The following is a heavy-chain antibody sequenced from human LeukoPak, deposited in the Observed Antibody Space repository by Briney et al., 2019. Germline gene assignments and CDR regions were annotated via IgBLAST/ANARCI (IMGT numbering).Heavy chain of an antibody. Sequence: SETLSLTCAVYGGSFSGYYWSWIRQPPGKGLEWIGEINHSGSTNYNPSLKSRVTISVDTSKNQFSLKLSSVTAADTAVYYCARHQRPDYGDYMDVWGKGTTVTISS. CDR3: ARHQRPDYGDYMDV. CDR2: INHSGST. CDR1: GGSFSGYY. J-gene: IGHJ6*03. D-gene: IGHD4-17*01. V-gene: IGHV4-34*01.